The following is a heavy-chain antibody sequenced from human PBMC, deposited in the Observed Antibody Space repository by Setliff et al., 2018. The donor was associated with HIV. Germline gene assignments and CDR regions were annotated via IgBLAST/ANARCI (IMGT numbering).Heavy chain of an antibody. V-gene: IGHV4-4*09. D-gene: IGHD3-3*01. Sequence: SETLSLTCRVSGGSISGHFWSWIRQSPGKGLEWIGYIYGNGNTKYNRFLNSRVTMSVDTSKNQFSLNLNSVAAADTAMYYCARLDSSIFGTIKPLHHFDYWGQGLMVTVSS. J-gene: IGHJ4*01. CDR3: ARLDSSIFGTIKPLHHFDY. CDR2: IYGNGNT. CDR1: GGSISGHF.